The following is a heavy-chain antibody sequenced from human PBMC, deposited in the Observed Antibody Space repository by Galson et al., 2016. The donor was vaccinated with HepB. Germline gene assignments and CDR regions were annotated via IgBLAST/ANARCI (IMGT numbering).Heavy chain of an antibody. CDR2: VSASGGTT. CDR3: AKDGPDPCWFGEPIPFDY. D-gene: IGHD3-10*01. CDR1: GFTFSSSA. J-gene: IGHJ4*02. Sequence: SLRLSCAASGFTFSSSAMTWVRQAPGKGLEWVSRVSASGGTTYHAHTLKGRFTISRDNSKNTVYQEMNSLRAEDTAVYYCAKDGPDPCWFGEPIPFDYWGQGTLVTVSS. V-gene: IGHV3-23*01.